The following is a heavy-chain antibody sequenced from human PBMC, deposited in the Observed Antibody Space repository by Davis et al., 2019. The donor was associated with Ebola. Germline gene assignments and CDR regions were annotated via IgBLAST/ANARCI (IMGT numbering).Heavy chain of an antibody. CDR1: GGSISSYY. CDR2: INYIGST. J-gene: IGHJ6*02. D-gene: IGHD3-10*01. Sequence: MPSQTLSLTCTLSGGSISSYYWSWIRQLPGKGLEWIGYINYIGSTTYNPTLKTRVTISVDTSKDQFSLNLSSVTAADTAVHSGARHGRITMVRGVISSYYYGMDVWGQGTTVTVSS. V-gene: IGHV4-59*08. CDR3: ARHGRITMVRGVISSYYYGMDV.